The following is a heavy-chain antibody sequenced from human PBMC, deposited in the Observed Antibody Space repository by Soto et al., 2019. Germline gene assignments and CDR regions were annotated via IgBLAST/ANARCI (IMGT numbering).Heavy chain of an antibody. CDR1: GDTFSSYA. CDR3: ARDSVARLRLGELSGH. CDR2: IIPIFGTA. V-gene: IGHV1-69*12. D-gene: IGHD3-16*02. J-gene: IGHJ4*02. Sequence: QVQLVQSGAEVKKPGSSVKVSCKASGDTFSSYAISWVRQAPGQGLEWMGGIIPIFGTANYAQKFQGRVTITADESTSTAYMELSSLRSEDTAVYYCARDSVARLRLGELSGHWGQGTLVTVSS.